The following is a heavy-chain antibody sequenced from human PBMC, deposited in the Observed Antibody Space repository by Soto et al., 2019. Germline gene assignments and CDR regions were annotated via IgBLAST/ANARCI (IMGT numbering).Heavy chain of an antibody. D-gene: IGHD5-12*01. CDR1: GFTFSDYY. J-gene: IGHJ4*02. Sequence: QVQLVESGGDLVKPGGSLRLSCAASGFTFSDYYMSWIRQTPGKGLEWVSYITQSGHATQYADSVRGRFTISRDNIKNSLYLQMNSLRVEDTGVYYCARAIRGYGAYGGYLGQGALVTVSS. CDR2: ITQSGHAT. V-gene: IGHV3-11*04. CDR3: ARAIRGYGAYGGY.